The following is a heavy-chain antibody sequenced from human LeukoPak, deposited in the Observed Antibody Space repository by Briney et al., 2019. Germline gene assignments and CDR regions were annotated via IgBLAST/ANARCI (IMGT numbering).Heavy chain of an antibody. V-gene: IGHV4-39*07. J-gene: IGHJ4*02. CDR1: GGSISSSSYY. CDR3: ARRLGVMNPFDY. D-gene: IGHD3-22*01. Sequence: SETLSLTCTVSGGSISSSSYYWGWIRQPPGKGLEWIGSIYYSGSTNYNPSVKSRVTISVDTSKNQFSLKLSSVTAADTAVYYCARRLGVMNPFDYWGQGTLVTVSS. CDR2: IYYSGST.